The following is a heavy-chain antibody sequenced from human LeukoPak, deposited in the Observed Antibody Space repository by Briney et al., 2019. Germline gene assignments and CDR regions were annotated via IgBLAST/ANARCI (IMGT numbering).Heavy chain of an antibody. J-gene: IGHJ4*02. V-gene: IGHV4-59*01. CDR2: IYYTGTT. Sequence: SETQSLTCTVSNGSISSFYWTWIRQPPGKGLEWIGYIYYTGTTDYNPSLKSRLTISVDTSKNQFSLKLSSVTAADTAVYYCARGYGRYFDYWGQGTLVTVSS. CDR1: NGSISSFY. D-gene: IGHD5-18*01. CDR3: ARGYGRYFDY.